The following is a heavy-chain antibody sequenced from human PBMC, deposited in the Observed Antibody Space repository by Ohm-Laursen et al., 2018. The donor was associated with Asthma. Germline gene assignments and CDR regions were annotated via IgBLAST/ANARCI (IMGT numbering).Heavy chain of an antibody. CDR1: GFTFSSYA. J-gene: IGHJ4*02. Sequence: SLRLSCAASGFTFSSYAMSWVRQAPGKGLEWVSGISWNSGSIGYADSVRGRFTISRDNTKNSLYLQMNSLREEDTALYYCAKVGTAARPDRYCGGDCYAFFDYWGQGTVVTVSS. D-gene: IGHD2-21*01. V-gene: IGHV3-9*01. CDR2: ISWNSGSI. CDR3: AKVGTAARPDRYCGGDCYAFFDY.